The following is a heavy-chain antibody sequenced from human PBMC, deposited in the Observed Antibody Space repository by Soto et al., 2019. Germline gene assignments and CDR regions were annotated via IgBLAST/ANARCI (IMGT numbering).Heavy chain of an antibody. CDR3: ARLKGAGTYYYYYGMDV. CDR1: GYTFTSYA. Sequence: ASVKVSCKASGYTFTSYAMHWVRQAPGQRLEWMGWINAGNGNTKYSQKFQGRVTITRDTSASTAYMELSSLRSEDTAVYYCARLKGAGTYYYYYGMDVWGQGTTVTVSS. D-gene: IGHD1-1*01. J-gene: IGHJ6*02. CDR2: INAGNGNT. V-gene: IGHV1-3*01.